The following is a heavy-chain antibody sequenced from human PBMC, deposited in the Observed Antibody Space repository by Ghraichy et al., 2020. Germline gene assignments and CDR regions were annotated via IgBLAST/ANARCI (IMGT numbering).Heavy chain of an antibody. J-gene: IGHJ5*02. CDR2: FDPEDGET. V-gene: IGHV1-24*01. D-gene: IGHD5-12*01. CDR1: GYTLTELS. CDR3: ATTPGSGYDLFRFP. Sequence: ASVKVSCKVSGYTLTELSMHWVRQAPGKGLEWMGGFDPEDGETIYAQKFQGRVTMTEDTSTDTAYMELSSLRSEDTAVYYCATTPGSGYDLFRFPWGQGTLVTVSS.